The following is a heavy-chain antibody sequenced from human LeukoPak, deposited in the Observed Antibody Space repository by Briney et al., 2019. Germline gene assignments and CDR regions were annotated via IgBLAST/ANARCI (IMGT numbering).Heavy chain of an antibody. CDR3: ARSNELLWFGELLGYFDY. CDR1: GYSFTSYW. J-gene: IGHJ4*02. V-gene: IGHV5-51*01. Sequence: GESLKISCKGSGYSFTSYWIGWVRQMPGKGLEWMGIICPGDSDTRYSPSFQGQVTISADKSISTAYLQWSSLKASDTAMYYCARSNELLWFGELLGYFDYWGQGTLVTVSS. CDR2: ICPGDSDT. D-gene: IGHD3-10*01.